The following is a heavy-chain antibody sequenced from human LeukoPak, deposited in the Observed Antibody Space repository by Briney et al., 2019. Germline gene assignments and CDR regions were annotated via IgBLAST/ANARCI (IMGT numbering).Heavy chain of an antibody. CDR3: ARDARITIFGVVTATDAFDI. CDR1: GGSISSYY. Sequence: SETLSLTCTVSGGSISSYYWSWIRQPPGKGLEWIGYIYYSGSTNYNPSLKSRVTISVDTSKNQFSLKLSSVTAADTAVYYCARDARITIFGVVTATDAFDIWGQGTMVTVSS. V-gene: IGHV4-59*01. J-gene: IGHJ3*02. D-gene: IGHD3-3*01. CDR2: IYYSGST.